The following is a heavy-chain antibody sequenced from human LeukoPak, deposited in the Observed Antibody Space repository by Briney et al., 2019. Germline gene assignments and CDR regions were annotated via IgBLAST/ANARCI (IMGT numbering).Heavy chain of an antibody. CDR1: GGSISSYY. CDR3: ARWFGDEVGYFDL. Sequence: PSETLSLTCTVSGGSISSYYWSWIRQPPGKGLEWIGYIYYSGSTNYNPSLKGRVTISVDTSKNQFSLKLSSVTAADTAVYYCARWFGDEVGYFDLWGRGTLVTVSS. J-gene: IGHJ2*01. V-gene: IGHV4-59*01. D-gene: IGHD3-10*01. CDR2: IYYSGST.